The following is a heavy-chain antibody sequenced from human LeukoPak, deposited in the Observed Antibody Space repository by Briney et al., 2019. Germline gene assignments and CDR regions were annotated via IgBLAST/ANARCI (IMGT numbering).Heavy chain of an antibody. Sequence: GGPLRLSCAVSGFTFSSYWMSWVRQAPGRGLEWVSSISGSGGSTYYADSVKGRFTISRDNSKNTLYLQMYSLRAEDTAVYYCAKVEGASKASVYWGQGALVTVSS. CDR2: ISGSGGST. CDR1: GFTFSSYW. D-gene: IGHD1-1*01. V-gene: IGHV3-23*01. CDR3: AKVEGASKASVY. J-gene: IGHJ4*02.